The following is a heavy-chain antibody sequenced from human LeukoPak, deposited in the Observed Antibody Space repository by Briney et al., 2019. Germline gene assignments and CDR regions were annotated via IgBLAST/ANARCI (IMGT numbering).Heavy chain of an antibody. CDR1: GYTFTSFG. V-gene: IGHV1-18*01. D-gene: IGHD6-13*01. J-gene: IGHJ6*02. CDR2: ISGYNNRT. Sequence: ASVKVSCKSSGYTFTSFGFSWVRQAPGQGLEWMGWISGYNNRTNYAQKFQGRITMTTDTSAITAYMELNSLRSDDTAVYYCARASSSQPQDLFYYDYGLDVWGQGTTVTVSS. CDR3: ARASSSQPQDLFYYDYGLDV.